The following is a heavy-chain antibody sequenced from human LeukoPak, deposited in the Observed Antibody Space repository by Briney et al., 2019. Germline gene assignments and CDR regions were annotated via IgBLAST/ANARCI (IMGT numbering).Heavy chain of an antibody. J-gene: IGHJ4*02. CDR1: GFAFSSYS. CDR2: ISSSSSYI. Sequence: GRSLRLSCAASGFAFSSYSMNWVRQAPGKGLEWVSSISSSSSYIYYADSVKGRFTISRDNAKKSLYLQMNSLRAEDTAVYYCARVAHLTGDPYDYWGQGTLVTVSS. V-gene: IGHV3-21*04. CDR3: ARVAHLTGDPYDY. D-gene: IGHD7-27*01.